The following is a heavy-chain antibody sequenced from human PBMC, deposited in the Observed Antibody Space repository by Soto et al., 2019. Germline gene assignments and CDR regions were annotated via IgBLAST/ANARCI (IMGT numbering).Heavy chain of an antibody. CDR3: ATVFEP. CDR1: GITFSGYW. D-gene: IGHD3-9*01. V-gene: IGHV3-74*01. CDR2: VDSGGSGT. J-gene: IGHJ5*02. Sequence: EVQLVESGGGSVQPGGSLRLSCVASGITFSGYWMHWVRQVPGKGLGWVARVDSGGSGTSYAASVKGRFTISRDNATTTLYLQMNSLRVEDTAVYYCATVFEPWGQGIPVTVSS.